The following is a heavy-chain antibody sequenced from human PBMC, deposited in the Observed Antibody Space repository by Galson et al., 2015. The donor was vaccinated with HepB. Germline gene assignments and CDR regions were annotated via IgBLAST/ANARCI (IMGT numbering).Heavy chain of an antibody. CDR2: IYSSGST. J-gene: IGHJ2*01. Sequence: TLSLTCTVSGGSVSNAKYYWSWIRQPPGKGLEWIGYIYSSGSTGYNPSLESRVTISVDTSKNQFSLKLSSVTAADTAVYYCVRDGRGGDDPSHWYFDLWGRGTLVTVSS. CDR1: GGSVSNAKYY. V-gene: IGHV4-61*01. CDR3: VRDGRGGDDPSHWYFDL. D-gene: IGHD3-10*01.